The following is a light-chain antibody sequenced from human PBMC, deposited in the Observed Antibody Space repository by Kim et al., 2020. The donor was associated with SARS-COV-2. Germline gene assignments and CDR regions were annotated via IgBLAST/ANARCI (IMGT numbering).Light chain of an antibody. V-gene: IGKV3-20*01. J-gene: IGKJ2*01. CDR3: QQYGSSPPYT. CDR1: MGVHDNY. Sequence: SPQERAAAHDRASMGVHDNYLAWYQQKPGQTPRLLMYQTSYRATGIPDRFSGSGSGTDFTRTISRLEPEDFAVYYCQQYGSSPPYTFGQGTKLEI. CDR2: QTS.